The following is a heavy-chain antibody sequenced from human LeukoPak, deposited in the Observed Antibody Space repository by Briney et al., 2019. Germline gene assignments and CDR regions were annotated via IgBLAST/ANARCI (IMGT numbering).Heavy chain of an antibody. CDR3: ARDLPSTSNWELDY. J-gene: IGHJ4*02. CDR1: GYTFIDYY. D-gene: IGHD7-27*01. V-gene: IGHV1-2*06. CDR2: INPNIPNTDDT. Sequence: ASVKVSCKASGYTFIDYYIHWLRQAPGQGLEWMGRINPNIPNTDDTDYAQNFQCRVTMTTDTSLSTSIWALSRLTSDHTAVYYCARDLPSTSNWELDYWGQGTLVTVSS.